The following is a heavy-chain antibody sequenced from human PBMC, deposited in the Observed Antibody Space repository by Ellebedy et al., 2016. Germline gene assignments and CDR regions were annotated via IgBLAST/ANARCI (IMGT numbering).Heavy chain of an antibody. CDR3: AVSGGGSGLR. V-gene: IGHV4-59*01. Sequence: SETLSLXXTVSGGSISSYYWSWIRQPPGKGLEWIGYIYYRGSTNYNPSLKSRVTISLDTSKNQFSLKLTSVTAADTAVYYCAVSGGGSGLRWGQGTLVTVSS. CDR1: GGSISSYY. CDR2: IYYRGST. J-gene: IGHJ4*02. D-gene: IGHD3-10*02.